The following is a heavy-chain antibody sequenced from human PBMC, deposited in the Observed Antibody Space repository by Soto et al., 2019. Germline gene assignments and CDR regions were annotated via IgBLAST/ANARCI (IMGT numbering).Heavy chain of an antibody. J-gene: IGHJ4*02. CDR2: ISSSSSTI. CDR3: AREYRSKIDC. Sequence: GGSLRLSCEASGFTFSTHNMNWVRQAPGKGLEWVSYISSSSSTIYYADSVKGRFNISRDNVKNSLYLQMNTLRAEDTAVYYCAREYRSKIDCWGQGTLVTVSS. CDR1: GFTFSTHN. V-gene: IGHV3-48*01. D-gene: IGHD6-13*01.